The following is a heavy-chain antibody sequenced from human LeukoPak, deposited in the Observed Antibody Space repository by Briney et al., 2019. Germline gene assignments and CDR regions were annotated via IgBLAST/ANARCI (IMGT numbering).Heavy chain of an antibody. Sequence: SETLSLTCAVSGGSISSGGYSWSWIRQPPGKGLEWIGEINHSGSTNYNPSLKSRVTISVDTSKNQFSLKLTSVTAADTALYYCARAGRGNSWNWFDPWGQGTLVIVSS. CDR3: ARAGRGNSWNWFDP. V-gene: IGHV4-34*01. D-gene: IGHD4-23*01. CDR2: INHSGST. J-gene: IGHJ5*02. CDR1: GGSISSGGYS.